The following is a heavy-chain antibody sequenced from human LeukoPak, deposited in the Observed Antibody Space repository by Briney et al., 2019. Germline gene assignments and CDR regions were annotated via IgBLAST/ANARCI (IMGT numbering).Heavy chain of an antibody. D-gene: IGHD6-6*01. J-gene: IGHJ4*02. CDR3: AKDAEYSSSWGYFDY. CDR1: GFTFSSYE. Sequence: PGGSLRLSCAASGFTFSSYEMNWVRQAPGKGLEWVSYISSSGSTIYYADSVKGRFTISRDNSKNTLYLQMNSLRAEDTAVYYCAKDAEYSSSWGYFDYWGQGTLVAVSS. CDR2: ISSSGSTI. V-gene: IGHV3-48*03.